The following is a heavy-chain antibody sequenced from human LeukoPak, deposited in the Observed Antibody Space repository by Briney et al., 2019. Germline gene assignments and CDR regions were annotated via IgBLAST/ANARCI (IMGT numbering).Heavy chain of an antibody. D-gene: IGHD2/OR15-2a*01. Sequence: PGGSLRLSCAASCFRFDDYYMGLIRQAPGKGLDYISYISSSGSVQYYPDSVKGRFRGSRAKAKYPMYLQLKTLRAEHTAVYYCARSILPTSEDYWGQGTLVTVSS. CDR3: ARSILPTSEDY. V-gene: IGHV3-11*04. J-gene: IGHJ4*02. CDR1: CFRFDDYY. CDR2: ISSSGSVQ.